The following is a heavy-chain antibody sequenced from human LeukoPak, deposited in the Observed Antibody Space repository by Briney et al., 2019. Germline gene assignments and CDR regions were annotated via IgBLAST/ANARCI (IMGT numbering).Heavy chain of an antibody. CDR2: IYYSGST. J-gene: IGHJ3*02. CDR3: AKYSGSYYSAFDI. Sequence: SETLSLTCTVSGGSISSYYWSWIRQPPGKGLEWIGYIYYSGSTNYNPSLKSRVTISVDTSKNQFSLKLGSVTAADTAVYYCAKYSGSYYSAFDIWGQGTMVTVSS. D-gene: IGHD1-26*01. V-gene: IGHV4-59*01. CDR1: GGSISSYY.